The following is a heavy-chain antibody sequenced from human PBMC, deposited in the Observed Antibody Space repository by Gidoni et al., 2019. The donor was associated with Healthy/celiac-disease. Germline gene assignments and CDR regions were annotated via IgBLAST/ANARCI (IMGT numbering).Heavy chain of an antibody. CDR1: GFPFSSYA. Sequence: EVQLLESGGGLVQPGGSLRLSCAASGFPFSSYAMSWVRQAPGKGLEWVSAISGSGGSTYYADSVKGRFTISRDNSKNTLYLQMNSLRAEDTAVYYCAKDLKNSGSWYFLPDYWGQGTLVTVSS. V-gene: IGHV3-23*01. J-gene: IGHJ4*02. D-gene: IGHD6-13*01. CDR2: ISGSGGST. CDR3: AKDLKNSGSWYFLPDY.